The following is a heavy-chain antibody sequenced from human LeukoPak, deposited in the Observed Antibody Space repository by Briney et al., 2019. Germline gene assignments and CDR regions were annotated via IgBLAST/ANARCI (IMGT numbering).Heavy chain of an antibody. Sequence: GGSLRLSCAASGFTFSSYEMNWVRQAPGKGLEWVSYISSSGSTIYYADSVKGRFTISRDNAKSSLYLQMNSLRAEDTAVYYCARVFSLGYYDSSGYHRAFDYWGQGTLVTVSS. CDR1: GFTFSSYE. CDR3: ARVFSLGYYDSSGYHRAFDY. V-gene: IGHV3-48*03. J-gene: IGHJ4*02. D-gene: IGHD3-22*01. CDR2: ISSSGSTI.